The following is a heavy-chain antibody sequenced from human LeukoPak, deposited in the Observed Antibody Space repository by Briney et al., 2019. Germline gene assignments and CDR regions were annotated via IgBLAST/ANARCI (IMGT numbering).Heavy chain of an antibody. CDR1: GFTFSSYW. CDR3: ARGKTSQNIVTRKTYNWFDP. D-gene: IGHD2/OR15-2a*01. J-gene: IGHJ5*02. CDR2: INSDGSST. V-gene: IGHV3-74*01. Sequence: PGGSLRLSCAASGFTFSSYWMHWVRQAPGKGLVWVSRINSDGSSTSYADSVKGRFTISRGNAKNTLYLQMKSLRAEDTAVYYCARGKTSQNIVTRKTYNWFDPWGQGTLVTVSS.